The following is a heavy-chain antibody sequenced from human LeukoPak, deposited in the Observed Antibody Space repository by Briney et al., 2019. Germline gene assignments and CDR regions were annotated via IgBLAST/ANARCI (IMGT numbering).Heavy chain of an antibody. CDR3: AREVSRDGYMEGFDY. V-gene: IGHV3-20*04. CDR1: GFTFDDYG. J-gene: IGHJ4*02. Sequence: GGSLRLSCAASGFTFDDYGMSWVRQAPGKGLEWVSGINWNGGSTGYADSVKGRFTISRDNSKNTLYLQMNSLRAEDTAVYYCAREVSRDGYMEGFDYWGQGTLVTVSS. CDR2: INWNGGST. D-gene: IGHD5-24*01.